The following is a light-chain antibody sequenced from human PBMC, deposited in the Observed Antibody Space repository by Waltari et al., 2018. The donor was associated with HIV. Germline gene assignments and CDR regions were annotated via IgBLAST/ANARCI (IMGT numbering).Light chain of an antibody. CDR3: MQALQTPRT. CDR1: QSLLHTNGHNY. CDR2: MGS. J-gene: IGKJ1*01. Sequence: EIVMTQSPLSLPVTPGEPASISCRSNQSLLHTNGHNYLDWYFQKPGQSPQVLIYMGSNRPSGVPERFSGTGSGKDFTLKIRTVEAEDVGIYYCMQALQTPRTFGQGTKVEVK. V-gene: IGKV2-28*01.